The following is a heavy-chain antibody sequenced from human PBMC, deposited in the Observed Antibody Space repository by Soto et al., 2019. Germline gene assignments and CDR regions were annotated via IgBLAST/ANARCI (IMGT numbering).Heavy chain of an antibody. CDR2: ITDSGGAS. J-gene: IGHJ4*02. Sequence: GGSLRLSCVASGITFWSRALSWVRQATGEGLEWVPTITDSGGASKYGDFVRGRFTISRDNSENTVYLQMSSLRADDSAVYYCARGSKDSYPGSRIFGCWGRVTLVTASS. D-gene: IGHD3-10*01. CDR3: ARGSKDSYPGSRIFGC. CDR1: GITFWSRA. V-gene: IGHV3-23*01.